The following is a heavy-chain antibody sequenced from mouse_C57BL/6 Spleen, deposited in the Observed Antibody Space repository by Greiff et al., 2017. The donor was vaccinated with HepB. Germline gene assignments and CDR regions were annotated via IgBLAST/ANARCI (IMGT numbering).Heavy chain of an antibody. Sequence: VQLKESVAELVRPGASVKLSCTASGFNIKNTYMHWVKQRPEQGLEWIGRIDPANGNTKYAPKFQGKATITADTSSNTAYLQLSSLTSEDTAIYYCAGGYYPYYYAMDYWGQGTSVTVSS. CDR3: AGGYYPYYYAMDY. D-gene: IGHD2-3*01. V-gene: IGHV14-3*01. CDR2: IDPANGNT. J-gene: IGHJ4*01. CDR1: GFNIKNTY.